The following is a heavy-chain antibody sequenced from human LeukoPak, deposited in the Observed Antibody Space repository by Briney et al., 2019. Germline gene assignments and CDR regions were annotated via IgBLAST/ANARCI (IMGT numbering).Heavy chain of an antibody. V-gene: IGHV3-73*01. D-gene: IGHD6-13*01. CDR3: TTAARYSSSWYRIWGFGYYFDY. CDR1: GFTFSGSA. Sequence: GGSLRLSCAASGFTFSGSAMHWVRQASGKGLEWVGRIRSKANSYATAYAASVKGRFTISRDDSKNTAYLQMNSLKTEDTAVYYCTTAARYSSSWYRIWGFGYYFDYWGQGTLVTVSS. CDR2: IRSKANSYAT. J-gene: IGHJ4*02.